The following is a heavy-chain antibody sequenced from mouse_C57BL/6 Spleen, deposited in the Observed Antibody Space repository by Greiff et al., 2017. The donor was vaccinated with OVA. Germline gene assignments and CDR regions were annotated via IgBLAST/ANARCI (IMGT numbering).Heavy chain of an antibody. V-gene: IGHV1-74*01. CDR1: GYTFTSYW. J-gene: IGHJ2*01. D-gene: IGHD1-1*01. Sequence: QVQLQQPGAELVKPGASVKVSCKASGYTFTSYWMHWVQQRPGQGLEWIGRIHPSDSDTNYTQKFKGKVTLTVDKSSSTAYMQLSTLTSEDSAVSYSAIAYYYACDFDYWGQGTTLTDSS. CDR3: AIAYYYACDFDY. CDR2: IHPSDSDT.